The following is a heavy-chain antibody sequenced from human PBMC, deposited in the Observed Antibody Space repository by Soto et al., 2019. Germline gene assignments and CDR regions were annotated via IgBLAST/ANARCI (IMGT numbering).Heavy chain of an antibody. CDR3: AKGIVDTIRALQTFDY. Sequence: QPGGSLRLSCAASGFTFSSYAMSWVRQAPGKGLEWVSAISGSGGSTYYADSVKGRFTISRDNSKNTLYLQMNSLRAEDTAVYYCAKGIVDTIRALQTFDYWGQGTLVTVSS. V-gene: IGHV3-23*01. D-gene: IGHD5-12*01. CDR1: GFTFSSYA. CDR2: ISGSGGST. J-gene: IGHJ4*02.